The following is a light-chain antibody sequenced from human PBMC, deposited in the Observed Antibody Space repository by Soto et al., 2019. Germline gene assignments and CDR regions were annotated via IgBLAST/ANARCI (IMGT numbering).Light chain of an antibody. J-gene: IGKJ5*01. CDR1: QSISSH. V-gene: IGKV3-11*01. CDR3: QRRQSRPPT. CDR2: DAS. Sequence: IVLTQSPATLSLSPGERATLSCRASQSISSHLAWYQQKPGQAPRFVMYDASTRATGIPARFSGSGSGTDFTLTISSLDPEYFAICYCQRRQSRPPTFGEGKALEI.